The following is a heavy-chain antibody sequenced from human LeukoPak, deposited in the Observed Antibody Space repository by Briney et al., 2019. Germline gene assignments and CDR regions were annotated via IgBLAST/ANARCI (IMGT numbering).Heavy chain of an antibody. D-gene: IGHD1-1*01. Sequence: GGSLRLSCAASGFTFSSYVMHWVRQAPGKGLEWVANIKQDGSQKYYVDSVKGRFTISRDNAKNSLYLQMNSLRAEDTAVYYCARDVSGTGGKDYWGQGTLVTVSS. CDR3: ARDVSGTGGKDY. CDR2: IKQDGSQK. J-gene: IGHJ4*02. CDR1: GFTFSSYV. V-gene: IGHV3-7*01.